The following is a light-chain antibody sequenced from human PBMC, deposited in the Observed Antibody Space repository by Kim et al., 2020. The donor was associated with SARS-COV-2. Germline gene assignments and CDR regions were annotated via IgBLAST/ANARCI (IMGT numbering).Light chain of an antibody. V-gene: IGLV6-57*03. Sequence: KTVIIYCTRSSGDIASSFVQWYLQRPGSAPTPVIYEDDQRPAGTPDRFSGSIDSSSNSASLTISGLKTEDEADYYCQSYDGNNHIIFGGGTQLTVL. CDR2: EDD. J-gene: IGLJ2*01. CDR3: QSYDGNNHII. CDR1: SGDIASSF.